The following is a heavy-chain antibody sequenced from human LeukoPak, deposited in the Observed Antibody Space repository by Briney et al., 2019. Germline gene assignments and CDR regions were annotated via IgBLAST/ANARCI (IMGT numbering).Heavy chain of an antibody. CDR2: IIPVFGTA. CDR1: GGTFSSYA. V-gene: IGHV1-69*13. D-gene: IGHD2-2*01. J-gene: IGHJ4*02. Sequence: ASVKVSCKASGGTFSSYAISWVRQAPGQGLEWIGGIIPVFGTAKYAQKFQGRVTITADESTSTAYMELSSLRSEDAAVYYCATGYCSRTSCPTPLDYWGQGTLVTVSS. CDR3: ATGYCSRTSCPTPLDY.